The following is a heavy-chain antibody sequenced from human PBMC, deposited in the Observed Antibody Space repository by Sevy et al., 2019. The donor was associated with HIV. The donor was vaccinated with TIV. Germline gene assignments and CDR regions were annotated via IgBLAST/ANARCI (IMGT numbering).Heavy chain of an antibody. J-gene: IGHJ3*02. V-gene: IGHV3-21*01. CDR2: ISSSSSHI. Sequence: GGSLRLSCVASGFTFTGYSMNWVRQAPGKGLEWVSPISSSSSHIYYVDSVKGRFTISRDNAKSSLYLQMNSLRAEDTAVYYCARDKRTLRFLEWFDAFDIWGQGTRVTVSS. CDR1: GFTFTGYS. D-gene: IGHD3-3*01. CDR3: ARDKRTLRFLEWFDAFDI.